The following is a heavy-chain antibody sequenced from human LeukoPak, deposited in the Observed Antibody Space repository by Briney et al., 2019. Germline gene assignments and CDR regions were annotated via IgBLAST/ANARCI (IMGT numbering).Heavy chain of an antibody. CDR3: ARGFSFYSSSSFDY. CDR2: IIPIFGTA. D-gene: IGHD6-6*01. CDR1: GGTFSSYG. Sequence: SVKVSCKASGGTFSSYGISWVRQAPGQGLEWMGGIIPIFGTANYAQKFQGRVTITTDESTSTAYMELSSLRSEDTAVYYCARGFSFYSSSSFDYWGQGTLVTVSS. V-gene: IGHV1-69*05. J-gene: IGHJ4*02.